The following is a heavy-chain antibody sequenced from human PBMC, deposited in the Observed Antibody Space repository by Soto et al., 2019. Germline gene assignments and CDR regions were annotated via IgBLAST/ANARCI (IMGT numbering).Heavy chain of an antibody. Sequence: GGSLRLSXSVSGFRFVHNYLTWIRQAPGKGLEWLSYMATRGSPTYYADSVKGRFTISTDTAKNSLYLQMDSLRPDDTATYYCATGGIYYEAWGQGTLVTVSS. J-gene: IGHJ4*02. CDR3: ATGGIYYEA. CDR1: GFRFVHNY. CDR2: MATRGSPT. D-gene: IGHD3-3*01. V-gene: IGHV3-11*01.